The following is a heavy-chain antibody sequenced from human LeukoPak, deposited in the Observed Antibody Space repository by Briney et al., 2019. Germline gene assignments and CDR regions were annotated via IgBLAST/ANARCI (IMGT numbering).Heavy chain of an antibody. CDR3: ARRTGIAAALYYFDY. CDR2: ISSSSSYT. J-gene: IGHJ4*02. CDR1: GFTFSDYY. D-gene: IGHD6-13*01. Sequence: PGGSLRLSCAASGFTFSDYYMSWIRQAPGKGLEWVSYISSSSSYTNYADSVKGRFTISRDNAKNSLYLQMNSLRAEDTAVYYCARRTGIAAALYYFDYWGQGTPVTVSS. V-gene: IGHV3-11*03.